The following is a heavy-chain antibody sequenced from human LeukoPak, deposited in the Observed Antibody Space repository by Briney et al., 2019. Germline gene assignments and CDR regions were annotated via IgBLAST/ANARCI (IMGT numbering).Heavy chain of an antibody. V-gene: IGHV3-30*18. CDR1: GFTFNNYA. D-gene: IGHD6-13*01. CDR2: ISYDGSNK. Sequence: PGGSLRLSCAASGFTFNNYAMHWVRQAPGKGLEWVAVISYDGSNKYYADSVKGRFTISRDNSKNTLHLQMNSLRAGDTAVYYCAKGGGAAAGVFDYWGQGTLVTVSS. CDR3: AKGGGAAAGVFDY. J-gene: IGHJ4*02.